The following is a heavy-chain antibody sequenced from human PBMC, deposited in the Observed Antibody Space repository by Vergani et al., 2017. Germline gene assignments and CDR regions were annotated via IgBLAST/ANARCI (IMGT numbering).Heavy chain of an antibody. J-gene: IGHJ6*02. Sequence: QLVESGGGWVQPGGSLRLSCVVSGFDFSSYIMNWVRQAPGKGLEWVSFVSTGTKSQSYAESVKGRFTITRDSAKNSLYLQMDSLRAEDTAVYYCARDPMVRAPRYYGMDVWGQGTTVTVSS. CDR2: VSTGTKSQ. CDR1: GFDFSSYI. V-gene: IGHV3-48*01. CDR3: ARDPMVRAPRYYGMDV. D-gene: IGHD3-10*01.